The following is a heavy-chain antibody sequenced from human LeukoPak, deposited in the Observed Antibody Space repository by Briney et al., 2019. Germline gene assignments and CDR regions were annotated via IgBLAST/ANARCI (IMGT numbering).Heavy chain of an antibody. V-gene: IGHV3-23*01. CDR2: ISGSGGST. CDR3: AKARTYYYDSSGYSLDY. Sequence: GGSLRLSCAASGFTFSSYVMKWVRQAPGKGLEWVSAISGSGGSTYYADSVKGRFTISRDNSKNTLYLQMNSLRAEDTAVYYCAKARTYYYDSSGYSLDYWGQGTLVTVSS. CDR1: GFTFSSYV. D-gene: IGHD3-22*01. J-gene: IGHJ4*02.